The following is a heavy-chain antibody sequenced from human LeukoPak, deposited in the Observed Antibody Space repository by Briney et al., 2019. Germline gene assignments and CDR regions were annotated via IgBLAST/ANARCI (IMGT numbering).Heavy chain of an antibody. CDR2: ISGSGGST. V-gene: IGHV3-23*01. CDR1: GFTFSSYA. Sequence: PGGSLRLSCAASGFTFSSYAMSWVRQAPGKGLEWVSAISGSGGSTYYADSVKGRFTVSRDNSKNTLYLQMNSLRAEDTAVYYCAKYLAVAGYFDYWGQGTLVTVSS. J-gene: IGHJ4*02. CDR3: AKYLAVAGYFDY. D-gene: IGHD6-19*01.